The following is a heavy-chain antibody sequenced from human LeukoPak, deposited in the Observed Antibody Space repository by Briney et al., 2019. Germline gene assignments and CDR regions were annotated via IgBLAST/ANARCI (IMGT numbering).Heavy chain of an antibody. J-gene: IGHJ4*02. Sequence: ASVKVSCKASGGTFSSYAISWVRQAPGQGLEWMGGIIPIFGTANYAQKFQGRVTITADESTSTAYMELSSLRSEDTAVYYCARAPYYYDSSGYSSHFDYWGQGTLVTVSS. D-gene: IGHD3-22*01. CDR3: ARAPYYYDSSGYSSHFDY. CDR1: GGTFSSYA. CDR2: IIPIFGTA. V-gene: IGHV1-69*13.